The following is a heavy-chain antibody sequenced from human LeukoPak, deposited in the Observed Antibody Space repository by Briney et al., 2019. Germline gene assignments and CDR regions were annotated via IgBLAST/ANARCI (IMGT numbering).Heavy chain of an antibody. CDR2: IKQDGSEK. J-gene: IGHJ6*03. D-gene: IGHD6-19*01. V-gene: IGHV3-7*01. CDR3: AREAVAGTEGYYYYMDV. Sequence: AGGSLRLSCAASGFTFSSYGMSWVRQAPGKGLEWVANIKQDGSEKYYVDSVKGRFTISRDNAKNSLYLQMNSLRAEDTAVYYCAREAVAGTEGYYYYMDVWGKGTTVT. CDR1: GFTFSSYG.